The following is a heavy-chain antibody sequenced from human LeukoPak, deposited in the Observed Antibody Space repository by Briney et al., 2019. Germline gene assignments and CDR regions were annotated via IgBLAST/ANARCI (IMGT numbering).Heavy chain of an antibody. D-gene: IGHD3-22*01. Sequence: GGSLRLSCAASGFTFSSYSMNWVRQAPGKGLEWVSSISSSSSYIYYADSVKGRFTISRDNAKNSLYLQMNSLRAEDTAVYYCAREGEQGTMILDLWGQGTLVTVSS. V-gene: IGHV3-21*01. J-gene: IGHJ5*02. CDR2: ISSSSSYI. CDR3: AREGEQGTMILDL. CDR1: GFTFSSYS.